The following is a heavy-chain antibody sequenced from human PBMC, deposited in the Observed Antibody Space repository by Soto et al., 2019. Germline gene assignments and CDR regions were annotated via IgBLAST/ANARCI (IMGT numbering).Heavy chain of an antibody. CDR3: ARDVPLNYYDSTYSYYALDV. Sequence: QVQLVQSGAEVKKPGSWVKVSCKASGGAFSGHAISWLRQAPGQGLEWMGQIIPFFKGTKYAQKFQGRVTITADDSTSTAYMALSSLTSEDTAVYYCARDVPLNYYDSTYSYYALDVWGQGTTVTVSS. D-gene: IGHD3-22*01. CDR1: GGAFSGHA. CDR2: IIPFFKGT. J-gene: IGHJ6*02. V-gene: IGHV1-69*01.